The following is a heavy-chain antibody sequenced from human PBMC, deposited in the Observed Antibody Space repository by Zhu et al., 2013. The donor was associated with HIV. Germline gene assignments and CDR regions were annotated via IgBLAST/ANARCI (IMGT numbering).Heavy chain of an antibody. D-gene: IGHD3-3*01. CDR2: IYYSGST. CDR1: GGSISSGDYY. CDR3: ARGYDFWSGYYPLDYYYGMDV. Sequence: QVQLLQSGPGLVKPSQTLSLTCTVSGGSISSGDYYWSWIRQPPGKGLEWIGYIYYSGSTYYNPSLKSRVTISVDTSKNQFSLKLSSVTAADTAVYYCARGYDFWSGYYPLDYYYGMDVWGQGTTVTVSS. J-gene: IGHJ6*02. V-gene: IGHV4-30-4*01.